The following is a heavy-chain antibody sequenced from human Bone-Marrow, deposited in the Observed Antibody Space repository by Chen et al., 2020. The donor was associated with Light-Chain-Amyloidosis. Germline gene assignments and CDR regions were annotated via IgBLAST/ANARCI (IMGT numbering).Heavy chain of an antibody. CDR2: IYSGGST. CDR1: GFTVSSNY. CDR3: ARGRYSYGPFEFDY. D-gene: IGHD5-18*01. Sequence: EVQLVESGGGLIQPGGSLRLSCAASGFTVSSNYMSWVRQAPGKGLEWVLVIYSGGSTYYADSVKGRFTISRDNSKNTLYLQMNSLRAEDTAVYYCARGRYSYGPFEFDYWGQGTLVTVSS. V-gene: IGHV3-53*01. J-gene: IGHJ4*02.